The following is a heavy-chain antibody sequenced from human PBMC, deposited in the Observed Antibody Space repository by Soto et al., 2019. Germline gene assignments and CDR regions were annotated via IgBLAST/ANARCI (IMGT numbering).Heavy chain of an antibody. V-gene: IGHV1-46*01. CDR1: GYTFTSYY. CDR3: ARGNTGNTTVTFCDY. Sequence: QVQLVQSGAEVKKPGASVKVSCKASGYTFTSYYMHWVRQAPGQGLEWMGIINPSGGSTSYAQKFQGRVTMTRDTSTSTVYMELSSLRSEDTAVEYCARGNTGNTTVTFCDYWGQGTLGTVSS. CDR2: INPSGGST. D-gene: IGHD4-17*01. J-gene: IGHJ4*02.